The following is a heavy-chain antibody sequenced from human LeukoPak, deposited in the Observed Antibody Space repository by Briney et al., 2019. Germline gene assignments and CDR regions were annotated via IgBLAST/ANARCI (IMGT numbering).Heavy chain of an antibody. CDR2: ISSSSSYI. J-gene: IGHJ6*04. V-gene: IGHV3-21*01. CDR3: ASTTYNWNDAYYYYGMDV. CDR1: GFTFSSYS. D-gene: IGHD1-1*01. Sequence: GGSLRLSCAASGFTFSSYSMNWVRQAPGKGLEWVSSISSSSSYIYYADSVKGRFTISRDNSKNTLYLQMNSLRAEDTAVYYCASTTYNWNDAYYYYGMDVWGKGTTVTVSS.